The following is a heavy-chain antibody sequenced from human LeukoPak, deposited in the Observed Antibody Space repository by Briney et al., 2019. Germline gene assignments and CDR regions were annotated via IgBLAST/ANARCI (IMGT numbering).Heavy chain of an antibody. D-gene: IGHD6-6*01. V-gene: IGHV1-8*01. CDR1: GYTFTSYD. CDR3: AGGPYSISSPRAN. J-gene: IGHJ4*02. CDR2: MSANSGNT. Sequence: ASVKVSCKASGYTFTSYDINWVRQAPGQGLEWMGWMSANSGNTDYAQKFQGRVTMATNTSISTAYMELSSLRSEDTAVYYCAGGPYSISSPRANWGQGTLVTVSS.